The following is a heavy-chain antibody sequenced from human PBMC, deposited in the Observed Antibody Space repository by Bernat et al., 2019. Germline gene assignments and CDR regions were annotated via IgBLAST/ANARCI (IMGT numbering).Heavy chain of an antibody. D-gene: IGHD3-16*02. J-gene: IGHJ4*02. Sequence: QGQRQEAGPGRVKPSQTLSLTCTVSGGSISSGGYYWSWIRQHPGKGLEWIGYIYYSGSTYYNPSLKSRVTISVDTSKNQFSLKLSSVTAADTAVYYCAREKGGYREYYFDYWGQGTLVTVSS. V-gene: IGHV4-31*03. CDR3: AREKGGYREYYFDY. CDR1: GGSISSGGYY. CDR2: IYYSGST.